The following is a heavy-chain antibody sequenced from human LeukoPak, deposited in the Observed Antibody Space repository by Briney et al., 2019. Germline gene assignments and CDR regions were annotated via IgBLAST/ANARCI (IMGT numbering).Heavy chain of an antibody. V-gene: IGHV3-33*01. Sequence: GGSLRLSCAASGFTFSSYGMHWVRQAPGKGLEWVAVIWYDGSNKYYADSVKGRFTISRDNSKNTLYLQMNSLRAEDTAVYYCARDHGSGWYPGSDYWGQGTLVTVSS. D-gene: IGHD6-13*01. CDR1: GFTFSSYG. CDR3: ARDHGSGWYPGSDY. CDR2: IWYDGSNK. J-gene: IGHJ4*02.